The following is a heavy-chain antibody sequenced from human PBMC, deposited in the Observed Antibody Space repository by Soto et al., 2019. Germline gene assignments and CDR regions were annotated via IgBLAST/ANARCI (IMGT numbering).Heavy chain of an antibody. J-gene: IGHJ4*02. CDR3: ARGLKGYYFDY. CDR2: ISSSSSTI. CDR1: GFTFSSYS. Sequence: EVQLVESGGGLVQPGGSLRLSCAASGFTFSSYSMNWVRQAPGKGLEWVSYISSSSSTIHYADSVKGQFTISKDEAKNSLYLQMNSLRAEDTAVYYCARGLKGYYFDYCGQGTLVTVSS. V-gene: IGHV3-48*01.